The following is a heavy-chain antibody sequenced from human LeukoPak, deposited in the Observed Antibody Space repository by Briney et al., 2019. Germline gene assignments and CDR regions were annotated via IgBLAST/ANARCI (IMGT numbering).Heavy chain of an antibody. V-gene: IGHV4-34*01. CDR3: ARGTAAAGTGVDY. D-gene: IGHD6-13*01. CDR1: GGSFSGYY. J-gene: IGHJ4*02. Sequence: PSETLSLTCAVYGGSFSGYYWSWIRQPPGKGLEWIGEINHSGSTNYNPSLKSRVTISVDTSKNQFSLKLSSVTAADTAVYYCARGTAAAGTGVDYWGQGTLVTVSS. CDR2: INHSGST.